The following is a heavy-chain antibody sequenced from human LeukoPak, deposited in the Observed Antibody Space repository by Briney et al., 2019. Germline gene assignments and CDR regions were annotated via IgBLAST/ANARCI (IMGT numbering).Heavy chain of an antibody. Sequence: ASVKVSCKASGYTFTSYGISWVRQAPGQGLEWMGWISAYNGNTNYAQKLQGRVTMTTDTSTSTAYMELRSLRSDDTAVYYCARAGFVGVVAATYDAFDIWGQGTMVTVSS. D-gene: IGHD2-15*01. V-gene: IGHV1-18*01. J-gene: IGHJ3*02. CDR3: ARAGFVGVVAATYDAFDI. CDR1: GYTFTSYG. CDR2: ISAYNGNT.